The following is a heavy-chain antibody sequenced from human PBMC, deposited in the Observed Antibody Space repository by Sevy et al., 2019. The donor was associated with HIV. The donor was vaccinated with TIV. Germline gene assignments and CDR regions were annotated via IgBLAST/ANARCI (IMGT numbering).Heavy chain of an antibody. V-gene: IGHV3-11*04. D-gene: IGHD3-16*01. CDR2: ISSSGSTI. J-gene: IGHJ3*02. CDR3: ARRKLRADAFDI. CDR1: GFTFSDYY. Sequence: GGSLRLSCAASGFTFSDYYMSWIRQAPGKGLEWVSYISSSGSTIYYVDSVKGRFTISRDNAKNSLYLQMNSLRAEDTAVYYCARRKLRADAFDIWGQGTMVTVSS.